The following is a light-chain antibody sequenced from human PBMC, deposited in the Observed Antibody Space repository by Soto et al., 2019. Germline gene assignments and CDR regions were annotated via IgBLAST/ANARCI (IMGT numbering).Light chain of an antibody. Sequence: QSALTQPASVSGSPGQSITISCTGTSSDIGGSNFVSWYQQHPGKAPKLLIYVVYRRPPGISIRFSGSRSGTAAHLTISDLHPEDEADYYCASHSTTDTLVVFGSGTKVTVL. V-gene: IGLV2-14*01. CDR3: ASHSTTDTLVV. J-gene: IGLJ2*01. CDR2: VVY. CDR1: SSDIGGSNF.